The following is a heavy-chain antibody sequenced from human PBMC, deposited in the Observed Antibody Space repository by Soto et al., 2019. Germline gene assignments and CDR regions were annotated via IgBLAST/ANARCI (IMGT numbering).Heavy chain of an antibody. CDR3: ARDGAPRSGSEN. V-gene: IGHV1-69*08. J-gene: IGHJ4*02. Sequence: QVQLVQSGAAVKKPGSSVKVSCKASGGTFSSYTISWVRQAPGQGLEWMGRIIPILGIANYAQKFQGRVTITADKATSTAYMELSSLRSEDTAVYYCARDGAPRSGSENWGQGTLVTVSS. CDR2: IIPILGIA. CDR1: GGTFSSYT. D-gene: IGHD3-10*01.